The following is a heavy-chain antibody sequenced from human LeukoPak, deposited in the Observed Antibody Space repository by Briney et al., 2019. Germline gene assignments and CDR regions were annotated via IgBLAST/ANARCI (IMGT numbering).Heavy chain of an antibody. CDR3: ARILYYDSSGPPDY. V-gene: IGHV1-18*01. CDR1: GYTFTTYG. CDR2: ISAYNGDT. D-gene: IGHD3-22*01. Sequence: GASVKVSCKASGYTFTTYGISWVRQAPGQGLEWMGWISAYNGDTNYAQRLQGRVTMTTDTSTSTAYMELRSLRPDDTAVYYCARILYYDSSGPPDYWGQGTLVTVSS. J-gene: IGHJ4*02.